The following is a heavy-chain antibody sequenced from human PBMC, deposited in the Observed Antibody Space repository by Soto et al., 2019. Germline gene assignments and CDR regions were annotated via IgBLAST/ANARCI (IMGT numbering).Heavy chain of an antibody. J-gene: IGHJ6*02. D-gene: IGHD6-19*01. CDR3: AKVEAVAGYYYYGMDV. V-gene: IGHV3-30*18. CDR1: GFTFSSYG. Sequence: GGSLRLSCAASGFTFSSYGMHWVRQAPGKGLEWVAVISYDGSNKYYADSVKGRFTISRDNSKNTLYLQMNSLRAEDTAVYYCAKVEAVAGYYYYGMDVWGQGTTVTVSS. CDR2: ISYDGSNK.